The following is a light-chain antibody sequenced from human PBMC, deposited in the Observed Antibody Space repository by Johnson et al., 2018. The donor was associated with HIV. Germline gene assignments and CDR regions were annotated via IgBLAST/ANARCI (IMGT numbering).Light chain of an antibody. CDR1: SSNIGNND. J-gene: IGLJ1*01. Sequence: VLTQSPSVSAAPGQKVTISCSGSSSNIGNNDVSWYQQLPGTAPKLLIYDNNKRPSGIPDRFSGSKSGTSATLGITGLQTEDEAEYYCGTWDSSLSAYVFGTGTKVTVL. CDR3: GTWDSSLSAYV. V-gene: IGLV1-51*01. CDR2: DNN.